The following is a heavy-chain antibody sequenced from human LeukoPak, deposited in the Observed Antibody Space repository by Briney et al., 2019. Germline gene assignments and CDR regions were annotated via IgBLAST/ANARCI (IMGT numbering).Heavy chain of an antibody. CDR1: GGSISSSSYP. Sequence: SETLSLTCTVSGGSISSSSYPWAWIRQPPGKGLEWIGNIYYTGSTNYNPSLKSRVIMSVDTSKNQFSLKLSSVTAADTAVYYCARHAVYDYVWGSPEYYFDYWGQGTLVTVSS. V-gene: IGHV4-39*01. J-gene: IGHJ4*02. D-gene: IGHD3-16*01. CDR3: ARHAVYDYVWGSPEYYFDY. CDR2: IYYTGST.